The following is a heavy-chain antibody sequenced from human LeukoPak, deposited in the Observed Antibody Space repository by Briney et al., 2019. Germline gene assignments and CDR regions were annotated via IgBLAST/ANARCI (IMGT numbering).Heavy chain of an antibody. CDR1: GGSISSYY. J-gene: IGHJ3*02. CDR2: IYYSGST. Sequence: PSETLSLTCTVSGGSISSYYWSWIRQPPGKGVEWIGYIYYSGSTNYNPSLKSRVTISVDTSKNQFSLKLSSVTAADTAVYYCARSSPITMIVVGSLDAFDIWGQGTMVTVSS. CDR3: ARSSPITMIVVGSLDAFDI. D-gene: IGHD3-22*01. V-gene: IGHV4-59*01.